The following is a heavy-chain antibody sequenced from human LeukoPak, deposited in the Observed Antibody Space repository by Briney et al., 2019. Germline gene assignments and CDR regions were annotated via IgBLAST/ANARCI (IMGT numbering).Heavy chain of an antibody. CDR2: TKQDGSEK. D-gene: IGHD3-22*01. Sequence: GGSLRLSCAASGFTFSSYWMSWVRQAPGKGLEWVANTKQDGSEKYYVDSVKGRFTISRDNAKNSLYLQMNSLRAEDTAVYYCAGYASSGRRDALDIWGQGTMVTVSS. CDR3: AGYASSGRRDALDI. V-gene: IGHV3-7*01. CDR1: GFTFSSYW. J-gene: IGHJ3*02.